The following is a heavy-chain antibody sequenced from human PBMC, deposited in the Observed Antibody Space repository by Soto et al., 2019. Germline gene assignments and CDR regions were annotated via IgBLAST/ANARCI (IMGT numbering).Heavy chain of an antibody. V-gene: IGHV3-23*01. CDR1: GFTFSSYA. J-gene: IGHJ4*02. D-gene: IGHD1-20*01. Sequence: GGSLRLSCAASGFTFSSYAMSWVRQAPGKGLEWVSAISGSGGSTYYADSVKGRFTISIDNSKNTLYLQMNSLRAEDTAVYCCAKVGNWNFFGDWGQGTLVTVSS. CDR3: AKVGNWNFFGD. CDR2: ISGSGGST.